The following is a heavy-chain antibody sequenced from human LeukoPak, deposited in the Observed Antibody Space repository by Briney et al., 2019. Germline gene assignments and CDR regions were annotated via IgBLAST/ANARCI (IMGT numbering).Heavy chain of an antibody. D-gene: IGHD3-22*01. Sequence: PGGSLRLSCAASGFTFSSYAMSWVRQAPGKGLEWVSAISGSGGSTYYADSVKGRFTISRDNSKNTLYLQMNSLRAEDTAVYYCAKGPYGHYYDSSGYYFDYWGQGTLVIVSS. J-gene: IGHJ4*02. CDR1: GFTFSSYA. V-gene: IGHV3-23*01. CDR2: ISGSGGST. CDR3: AKGPYGHYYDSSGYYFDY.